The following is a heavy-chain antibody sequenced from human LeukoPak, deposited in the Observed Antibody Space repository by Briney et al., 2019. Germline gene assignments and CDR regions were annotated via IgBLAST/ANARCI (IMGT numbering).Heavy chain of an antibody. D-gene: IGHD3-22*01. J-gene: IGHJ4*02. CDR2: ISSGGGRT. CDR3: AKDHDSSGYHPQQLEY. CDR1: GFTFSKYA. V-gene: IGHV3-23*01. Sequence: GGSLRLSCAASGFTFSKYAMNWVRQAPGKGLEWLSLISSGGGRTYYADSVKGRFTISRDNSKSTLSLQMNSLGAEDTALYYCAKDHDSSGYHPQQLEYWGQGTLVTVSS.